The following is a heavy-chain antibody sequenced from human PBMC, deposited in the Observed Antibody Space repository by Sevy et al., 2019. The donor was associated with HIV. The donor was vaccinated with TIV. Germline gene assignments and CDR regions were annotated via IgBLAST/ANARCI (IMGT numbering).Heavy chain of an antibody. J-gene: IGHJ3*02. Sequence: GGSLRLSCAASGFTFSGSAMHWVRQASGKGLEWVGRIRSKANSYATAYVASVKGRFTISRDDSKNTAYLQMNSLKTEDTAVYYCTRAAPYDSGAFDIWGQGTMVTVSS. D-gene: IGHD3-22*01. CDR1: GFTFSGSA. V-gene: IGHV3-73*01. CDR2: IRSKANSYAT. CDR3: TRAAPYDSGAFDI.